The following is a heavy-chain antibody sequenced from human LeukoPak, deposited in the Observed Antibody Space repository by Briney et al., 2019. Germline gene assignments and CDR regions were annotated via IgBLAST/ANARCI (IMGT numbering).Heavy chain of an antibody. CDR2: INPNSGGT. J-gene: IGHJ6*02. Sequence: ASVKVSCKASGYTFTGYYMHWVRQAPGQGLEWMGWINPNSGGTNYAQKFQGWVTMTRDTSISTAYMELSRLRSDDTAVYYCARESRYSSGWYQTEYYGMDVWGQGTTVTVSS. D-gene: IGHD6-19*01. CDR3: ARESRYSSGWYQTEYYGMDV. V-gene: IGHV1-2*04. CDR1: GYTFTGYY.